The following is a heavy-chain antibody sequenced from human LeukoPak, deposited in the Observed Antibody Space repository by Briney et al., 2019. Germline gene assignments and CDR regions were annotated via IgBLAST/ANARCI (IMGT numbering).Heavy chain of an antibody. Sequence: ASVKVSCKASGYTFTSYGISWVRQAPGQGLEWMGWISAYNGNTNYAQKLQGRVTMTTDISTSTAYMELRSLRSDDTAVYYCARVIGIRITMVRGVIIFSDNWFDPWGQGTLVTVSS. J-gene: IGHJ5*02. CDR2: ISAYNGNT. CDR3: ARVIGIRITMVRGVIIFSDNWFDP. V-gene: IGHV1-18*01. CDR1: GYTFTSYG. D-gene: IGHD3-10*01.